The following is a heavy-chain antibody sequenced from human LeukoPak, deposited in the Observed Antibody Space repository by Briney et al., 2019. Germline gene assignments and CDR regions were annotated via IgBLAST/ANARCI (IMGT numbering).Heavy chain of an antibody. CDR2: IIPIFGTA. J-gene: IGHJ6*04. V-gene: IGHV1-69*06. Sequence: VASVKVSCKASGGTFSSYAISWVRQAPGQGLEWMGGIIPIFGTANYAQKFQGRVTITADKSTSTAYMELSSLRSEDTAVYYCARGGDVNYYGSGSYSHYYYGMDVWGKGTTVTVSS. CDR1: GGTFSSYA. CDR3: ARGGDVNYYGSGSYSHYYYGMDV. D-gene: IGHD3-10*01.